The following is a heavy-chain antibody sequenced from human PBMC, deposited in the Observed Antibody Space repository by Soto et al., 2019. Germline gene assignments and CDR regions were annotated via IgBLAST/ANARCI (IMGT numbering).Heavy chain of an antibody. CDR2: TSYDGTDK. J-gene: IGHJ1*01. Sequence: QVQLVESGGGVVQPGTSLRVSCVGSGFTFRSYVIHWVRQAPGKGLEWVALTSYDGTDKYYGDSVRGRFTISRDNSRNTVDLQMDSLRREDTPRYYCARWGTTGGLDVWGQGTLVSVSS. CDR3: ARWGTTGGLDV. CDR1: GFTFRSYV. D-gene: IGHD3-16*01. V-gene: IGHV3-30*19.